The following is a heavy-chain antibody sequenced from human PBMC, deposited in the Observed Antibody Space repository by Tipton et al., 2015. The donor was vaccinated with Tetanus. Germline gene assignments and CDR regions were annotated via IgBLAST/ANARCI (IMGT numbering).Heavy chain of an antibody. CDR3: VRGGMMYADY. CDR2: ISGLGRTT. J-gene: IGHJ4*02. V-gene: IGHV3-23*01. Sequence: SLRLSCRASGFAFDKYAMNWVRQAPGKGLEWVSGISGLGRTTDYADSVKGRFTISRDNSKNSLYLQLNSLRAEDTAVYYCVRGGMMYADYWGQGTLVTVSS. CDR1: GFAFDKYA. D-gene: IGHD2-8*01.